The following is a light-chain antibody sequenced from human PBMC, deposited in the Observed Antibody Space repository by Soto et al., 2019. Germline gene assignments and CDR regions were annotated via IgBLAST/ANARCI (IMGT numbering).Light chain of an antibody. J-gene: IGLJ3*02. Sequence: QSALTQPASVSGSPGQSITISCAGSNSDVGAYNDVSWYQQHPGKAPKLIIFDVSNRPSGVSDRFAASKSGNTASLTISGLQAEDEADYYCSSLTTSTTLVFGGGTKLTVL. V-gene: IGLV2-14*03. CDR3: SSLTTSTTLV. CDR2: DVS. CDR1: NSDVGAYND.